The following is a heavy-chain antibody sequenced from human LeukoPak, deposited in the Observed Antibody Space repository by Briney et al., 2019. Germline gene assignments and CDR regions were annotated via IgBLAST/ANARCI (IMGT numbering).Heavy chain of an antibody. CDR1: GGSINSYY. D-gene: IGHD3-16*01. CDR3: ARWTWGNFDY. Sequence: SETLSLTCTVSGGSINSYYWSWIRQPPGKGLEWIGYIYYSGSTNYNPSLKSRVTISVDTSKNQFSLKLSSVTAADTAVYYCARWTWGNFDYWGQGTLVTVSS. J-gene: IGHJ4*02. V-gene: IGHV4-59*01. CDR2: IYYSGST.